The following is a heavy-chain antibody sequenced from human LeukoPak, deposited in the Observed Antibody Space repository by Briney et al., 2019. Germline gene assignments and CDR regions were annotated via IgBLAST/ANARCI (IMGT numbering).Heavy chain of an antibody. CDR1: GGSISSYY. J-gene: IGHJ4*02. CDR3: ARRGSSWDQLVY. Sequence: SETLSLTCTVSGGSISSYYWSWIRQPPGKGLEWIGYISYSGSTNYNPSLKSRVTISVDTSNNQFSLKLSSVTAADTAVYYCARRGSSWDQLVYWGQGTLVTVSS. D-gene: IGHD6-13*01. CDR2: ISYSGST. V-gene: IGHV4-59*08.